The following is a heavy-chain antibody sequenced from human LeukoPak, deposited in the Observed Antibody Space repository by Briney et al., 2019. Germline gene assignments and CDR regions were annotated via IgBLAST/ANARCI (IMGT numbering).Heavy chain of an antibody. V-gene: IGHV4-34*01. J-gene: IGHJ4*02. CDR2: INHSGST. CDR1: GGSFSGYY. CDR3: ARGRIQLRLRGVVYFDY. D-gene: IGHD5-18*01. Sequence: SETLSLTCAVYGGSFSGYYWSWIRQPPGKGLEWIGEINHSGSTNYNPSLKSRVTISVDTSKNQFSLKLSSVTAADTAVYYCARGRIQLRLRGVVYFDYWGQGTLVTVSS.